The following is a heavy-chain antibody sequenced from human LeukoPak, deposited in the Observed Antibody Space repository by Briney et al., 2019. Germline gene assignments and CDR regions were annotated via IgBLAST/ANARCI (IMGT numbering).Heavy chain of an antibody. CDR3: ARATDSSGCCTFDY. CDR1: GFNVSNNY. Sequence: GGSLRLSCAASGFNVSNNYMTWARQAPGKGLDWVSLIYSGGTTYYADSVKGRFTISRDNSKNTLYPQMNSLRAEDSAVYYCARATDSSGCCTFDYWGQGALVTVSS. J-gene: IGHJ4*02. V-gene: IGHV3-53*01. CDR2: IYSGGTT. D-gene: IGHD6-19*01.